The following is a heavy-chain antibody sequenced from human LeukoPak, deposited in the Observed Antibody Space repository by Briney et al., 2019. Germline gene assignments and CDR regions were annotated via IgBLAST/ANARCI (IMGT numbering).Heavy chain of an antibody. Sequence: GGSLRHSCVASGFNFRNLWMSWVRQAPGKGLEWVANINQLGSENDYVDSVKGRFIIFRDNDQKSLFLQMNSLRAEDTAVYYCASDRGALDIWGQGTMVTVSS. D-gene: IGHD3-10*01. J-gene: IGHJ3*02. CDR3: ASDRGALDI. CDR1: GFNFRNLW. CDR2: INQLGSEN. V-gene: IGHV3-7*05.